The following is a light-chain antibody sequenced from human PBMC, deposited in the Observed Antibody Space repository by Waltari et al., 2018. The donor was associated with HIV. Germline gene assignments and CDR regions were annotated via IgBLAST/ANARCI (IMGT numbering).Light chain of an antibody. CDR3: CSYAGSYTLVV. V-gene: IGLV2-11*01. J-gene: IGLJ2*01. CDR2: DVP. CDR1: SSDVGGFNF. Sequence: QSALTQPRSVSGSPGQSVTIPCTGTSSDVGGFNFVSWYQQHPGKAPKLMIYDVPKRPSGVPDRFSGSKFDNTASLTISGLQADDEADYYCCSYAGSYTLVVFGGGTKLTVL.